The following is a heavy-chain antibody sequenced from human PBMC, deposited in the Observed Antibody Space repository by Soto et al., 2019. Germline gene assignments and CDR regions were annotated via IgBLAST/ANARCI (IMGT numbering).Heavy chain of an antibody. J-gene: IGHJ4*02. CDR1: GFIFSEST. Sequence: GGSLRLSCSASGFIFSESTIYWVRQVSGKGLEAISAVSTSGRSTYYADSVKDRFTISRDNSKNTLFLQMGSLRPEDTAIYYCVKQAHGLDGVAFDYWGQGTQVTVSS. V-gene: IGHV3-64D*06. D-gene: IGHD2-15*01. CDR3: VKQAHGLDGVAFDY. CDR2: VSTSGRST.